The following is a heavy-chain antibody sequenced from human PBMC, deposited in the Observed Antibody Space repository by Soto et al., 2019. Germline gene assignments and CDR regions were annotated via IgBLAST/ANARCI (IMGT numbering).Heavy chain of an antibody. CDR1: GGSISRGGYY. V-gene: IGHV4-31*03. CDR3: AGDSSQNGSYNWFDP. D-gene: IGHD3-10*01. J-gene: IGHJ5*02. CDR2: RYYRVNT. Sequence: PSETLSLTCTLSGGSISRGGYYWGWIRHHPGKGLERVVYRYYRVNTYYGPSRKSRVTIAVDTSKNQFSLKLSSVTAGDTAVYYCAGDSSQNGSYNWFDPWGQGTPVIFSS.